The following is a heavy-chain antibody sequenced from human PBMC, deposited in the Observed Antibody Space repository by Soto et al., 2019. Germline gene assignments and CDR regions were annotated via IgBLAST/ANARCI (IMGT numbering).Heavy chain of an antibody. J-gene: IGHJ5*02. CDR1: CASITSGCYY. CDR3: ARGSRFDP. V-gene: IGHV4-31*01. D-gene: IGHD1-26*01. CDR2: ISYTGSP. Sequence: SETVSFRCTVSCASITSGCYYWNWVRQHPGEGLEWIGHISYTGSPYHNPSLKSPLNISFETSKNQFSLQLASMTAANTDIYSCARGSRFDPGGQGTLVTVSS.